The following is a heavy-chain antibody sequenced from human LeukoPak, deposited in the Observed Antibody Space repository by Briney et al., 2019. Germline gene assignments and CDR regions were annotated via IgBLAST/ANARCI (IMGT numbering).Heavy chain of an antibody. CDR3: VRTDYNFWFDP. D-gene: IGHD4/OR15-4a*01. CDR1: GSIFSDYW. CDR2: NYTDDSDT. Sequence: GALPKISSESAGSIFSDYWNGWGRHLPRENLVWMEINYTDDSDTRYSPSFQGQVTMSVDKSISTAYLQWNSLKASDSAMYYCVRTDYNFWFDPWGQGTLVTVSA. V-gene: IGHV5-51*01. J-gene: IGHJ5*02.